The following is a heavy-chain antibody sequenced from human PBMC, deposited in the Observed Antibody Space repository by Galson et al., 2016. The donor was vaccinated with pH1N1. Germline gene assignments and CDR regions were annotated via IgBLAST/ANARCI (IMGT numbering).Heavy chain of an antibody. J-gene: IGHJ4*01. CDR1: IGSFSGHY. Sequence: LSLTCAVYIGSFSGHYWTWIRQSPGKGLEWLGEIDDSGSPNYNPSLMSRVTISVDTSKNQFSLKVTAMTAADTAVYFCARRTNPDFWSDYSIFDQWGQGTRVTVSS. CDR3: ARRTNPDFWSDYSIFDQ. V-gene: IGHV4-34*01. CDR2: IDDSGSP. D-gene: IGHD3-3*01.